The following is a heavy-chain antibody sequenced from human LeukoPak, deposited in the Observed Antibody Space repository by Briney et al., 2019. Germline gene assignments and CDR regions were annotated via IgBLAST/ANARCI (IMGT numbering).Heavy chain of an antibody. D-gene: IGHD6-6*01. CDR3: TTYAAARPDYFHY. V-gene: IGHV3-15*01. CDR2: IKSQTSGGTI. CDR1: GFGFSGAW. Sequence: GGSLRLSCAASGFGFSGAWMSWVRQAPRAGLEWVGSIKSQTSGGTIDYAAPVKGRFTISRDDSKNTLYLQMDGLQSEDTAVYYCTTYAAARPDYFHYWGQRTLVTVSS. J-gene: IGHJ4*02.